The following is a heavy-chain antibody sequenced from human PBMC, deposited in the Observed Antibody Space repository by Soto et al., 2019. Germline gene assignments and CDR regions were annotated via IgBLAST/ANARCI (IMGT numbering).Heavy chain of an antibody. CDR2: IYYSGST. V-gene: IGHV4-59*01. J-gene: IGHJ4*02. Sequence: ASETLSLTYTVSGGSISSYYWSWIRQPPGKGLEWIGSIYYSGSTNYNPSLKSRVTISVDTSKNQFSLKLSSVTAADTAVYYCARSDVVVTAIFDYWGQGTLVTVSS. CDR1: GGSISSYY. CDR3: ARSDVVVTAIFDY. D-gene: IGHD2-21*02.